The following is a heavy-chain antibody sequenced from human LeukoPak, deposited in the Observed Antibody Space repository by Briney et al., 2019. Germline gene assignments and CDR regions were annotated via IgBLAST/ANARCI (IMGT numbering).Heavy chain of an antibody. V-gene: IGHV3-33*03. D-gene: IGHD3-9*01. CDR3: AKGAFGYDILTGGYYYMDV. CDR1: GFTFSSYG. Sequence: GGSLRLSCAASGFTFSSYGMHWVRQAPGKGLEWVAVIWYDGSNKYYADSVKGRFTISRDNSKNSLYLQMTSLRTEDTALYYCAKGAFGYDILTGGYYYMDVWGKGTTVTVSS. J-gene: IGHJ6*03. CDR2: IWYDGSNK.